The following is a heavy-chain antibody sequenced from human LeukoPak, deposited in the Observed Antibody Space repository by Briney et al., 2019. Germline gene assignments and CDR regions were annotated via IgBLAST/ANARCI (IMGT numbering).Heavy chain of an antibody. CDR1: GGTFSSYA. V-gene: IGHV1-69*13. D-gene: IGHD3-10*01. J-gene: IGHJ4*02. CDR3: ARDREITMVRGVPPFDY. Sequence: SVKVSCKASGGTFSSYAISWVRQAPGQGLEWMGGIIPIFGTANYAQKFQGRVTITADESTSTAYMELSSLRSEDTAVYYCARDREITMVRGVPPFDYWGQGTLVTVSS. CDR2: IIPIFGTA.